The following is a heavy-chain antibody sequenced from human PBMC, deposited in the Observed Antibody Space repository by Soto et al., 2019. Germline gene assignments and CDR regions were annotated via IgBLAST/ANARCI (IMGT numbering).Heavy chain of an antibody. CDR2: MYYSGST. CDR3: ARIGGGPKGGAFDI. V-gene: IGHV4-39*01. CDR1: GGSISSSSYY. D-gene: IGHD2-15*01. Sequence: QLQLQESGPGLVKPSETLSLTCTVSGGSISSSSYYWGWIRQPPGKGLEWIGSMYYSGSTYYNPPLKSRVAISVDTSKNQFSLKLTSVTAADTAVYYCARIGGGPKGGAFDIWGQGTMVTVSS. J-gene: IGHJ3*02.